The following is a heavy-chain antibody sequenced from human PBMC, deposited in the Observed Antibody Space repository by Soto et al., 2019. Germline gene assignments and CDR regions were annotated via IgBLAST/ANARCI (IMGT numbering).Heavy chain of an antibody. CDR1: GFTFTDYS. CDR2: ISNRASTM. V-gene: IGHV3-48*02. Sequence: EVQLVESGGGLVQPGGSLRLSCSASGFTFTDYSMNWVRQAPGKGLEWVAYISNRASTMSYADSVKGRFSISRDNAKNSLFLQMSSLRDEDTAVYYCVLSLIQQYDLWGQGTLVAVSS. D-gene: IGHD2-2*01. J-gene: IGHJ5*02. CDR3: VLSLIQQYDL.